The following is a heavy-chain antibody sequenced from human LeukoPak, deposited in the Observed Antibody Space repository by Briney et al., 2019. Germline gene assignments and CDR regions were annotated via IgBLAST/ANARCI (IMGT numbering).Heavy chain of an antibody. D-gene: IGHD6-6*01. Sequence: ASVKVSCKASGYTFTSYYMHWVRQAPGQGLEWKGIINPSGGSTSYAQKFQGRVTMTRDTSTSTVYMELSSLRSEDTAVYYCARDGPTYSSSDYYWADYYYMDVWDKGTTVTVSS. CDR3: ARDGPTYSSSDYYWADYYYMDV. V-gene: IGHV1-46*01. CDR1: GYTFTSYY. J-gene: IGHJ6*03. CDR2: INPSGGST.